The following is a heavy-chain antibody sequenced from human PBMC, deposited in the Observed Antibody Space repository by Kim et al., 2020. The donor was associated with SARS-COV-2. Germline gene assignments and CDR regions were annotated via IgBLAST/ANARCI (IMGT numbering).Heavy chain of an antibody. V-gene: IGHV3-7*03. D-gene: IGHD6-13*01. CDR2: IKQDGSEK. CDR1: GFTFSSYW. J-gene: IGHJ4*02. CDR3: AREFYSSSWYPRYYFDY. Sequence: GGSLRLSCAASGFTFSSYWMSWVRQAPGKGLEWVANIKQDGSEKYYVDSVKGRFTISRDNAKNSLYLQMNSLRAEDTAVYYCAREFYSSSWYPRYYFDYWGQGTLVTVSS.